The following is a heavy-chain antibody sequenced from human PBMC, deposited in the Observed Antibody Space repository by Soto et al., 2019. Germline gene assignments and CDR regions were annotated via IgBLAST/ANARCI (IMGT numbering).Heavy chain of an antibody. CDR1: GYTFTSYG. V-gene: IGHV1-18*01. Sequence: ASVKVSCKASGYTFTSYGISWVRQAPGQGLEWMVWISAYNGNTNYAQKLQGRVTMTTDTSTSTAYMELRSLRSDDTAVYYCATSSADIVAMLDFDYWGQGTLVTVSS. CDR3: ATSSADIVAMLDFDY. J-gene: IGHJ4*02. CDR2: ISAYNGNT. D-gene: IGHD5-12*01.